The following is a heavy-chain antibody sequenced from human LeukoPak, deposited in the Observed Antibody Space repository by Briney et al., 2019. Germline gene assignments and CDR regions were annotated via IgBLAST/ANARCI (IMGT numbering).Heavy chain of an antibody. CDR2: INHSGST. CDR3: ATGSSGYYYEGGDY. Sequence: SETLSLTCAVYGGSFSGYYWSWIRQPPGKGLEWIGEINHSGSTNYNPSLKSRVTISVDTSKNQFSLKLSSVTAEDTAVYYCATGSSGYYYEGGDYWGQGTLVTVSS. J-gene: IGHJ4*02. CDR1: GGSFSGYY. D-gene: IGHD3-22*01. V-gene: IGHV4-34*01.